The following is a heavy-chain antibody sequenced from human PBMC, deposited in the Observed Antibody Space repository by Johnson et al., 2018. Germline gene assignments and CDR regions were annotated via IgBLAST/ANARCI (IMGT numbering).Heavy chain of an antibody. J-gene: IGHJ6*03. V-gene: IGHV3-30*18. D-gene: IGHD3-10*01. CDR1: GFTFSSYG. CDR2: ISYDGSNK. CDR3: AKASITMVRGVKNYYYYMDV. Sequence: QVQLVQSGGGVVQXGRSXRLXCAASGFTFSSYGMHWVRQAPGKGLEWVAVISYDGSNKYYADSVKGRSNISRDNSKNTLYLQMNRLRAEDTAVYYCAKASITMVRGVKNYYYYMDVWGKGTTVTVSS.